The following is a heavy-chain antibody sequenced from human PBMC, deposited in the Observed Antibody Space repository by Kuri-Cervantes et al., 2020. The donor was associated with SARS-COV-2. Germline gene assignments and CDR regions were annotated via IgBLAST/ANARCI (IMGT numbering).Heavy chain of an antibody. CDR3: ARVGVRSYGVLDY. CDR2: IYDSANT. V-gene: IGHV4-59*01. J-gene: IGHJ4*02. D-gene: IGHD5-18*01. Sequence: GSLRLSCTVSGGSINNYYWSWIRQPPGKGLEWIGYIYDSANTNYNTSPRSRVTMSVDTSKNQVSLKLTSVTAADTAVYFCARVGVRSYGVLDYWGQGTLVTVSS. CDR1: GGSINNYY.